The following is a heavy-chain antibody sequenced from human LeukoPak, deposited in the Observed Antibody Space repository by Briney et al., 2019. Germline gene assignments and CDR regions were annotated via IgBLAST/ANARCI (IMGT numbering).Heavy chain of an antibody. D-gene: IGHD3-22*01. CDR3: ARGSTYYDSSGQVPFDY. Sequence: PGGSLRLSCAASGFTFSTYSMNWVRQAPGTGLEWFSYISSSSSTIYYADSVKGRFTISRDNAKNSLYLQMNSLRAEDTAVYYCARGSTYYDSSGQVPFDYWGQGTLVTVSS. CDR2: ISSSSSTI. J-gene: IGHJ4*02. CDR1: GFTFSTYS. V-gene: IGHV3-48*01.